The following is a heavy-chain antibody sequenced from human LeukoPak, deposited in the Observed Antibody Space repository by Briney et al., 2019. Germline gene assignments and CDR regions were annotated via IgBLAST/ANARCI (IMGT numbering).Heavy chain of an antibody. CDR3: ASRLRGIAAAGSELVDY. Sequence: SVKVSCKASGGTFSSYAISWVRQAPGQRLEWMGGIIPIFGTANYAQKFQGRVTITTDESTSTAYMELSSLRSEDTAVYYCASRLRGIAAAGSELVDYWGQGTLVTVSS. D-gene: IGHD6-13*01. CDR2: IIPIFGTA. V-gene: IGHV1-69*05. J-gene: IGHJ4*02. CDR1: GGTFSSYA.